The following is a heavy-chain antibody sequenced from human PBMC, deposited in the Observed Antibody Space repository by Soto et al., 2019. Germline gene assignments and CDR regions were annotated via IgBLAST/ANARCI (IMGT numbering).Heavy chain of an antibody. V-gene: IGHV1-69*13. Sequence: SVKVSCKASGGTFSSYTISWVRQAPGQGLEWMGRIIPIFGTANYAQKFQGRVTITADESTSTAYMELSSLRSEDTAVYYCARRGYDFWSGYYDAFDIWGQGTMVTVSS. J-gene: IGHJ3*02. CDR3: ARRGYDFWSGYYDAFDI. CDR2: IIPIFGTA. D-gene: IGHD3-3*01. CDR1: GGTFSSYT.